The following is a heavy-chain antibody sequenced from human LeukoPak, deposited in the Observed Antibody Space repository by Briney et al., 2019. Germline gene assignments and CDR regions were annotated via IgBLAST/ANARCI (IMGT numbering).Heavy chain of an antibody. J-gene: IGHJ4*02. CDR3: ASSRGYSTAPRIDY. V-gene: IGHV1-69*06. CDR1: GDTFSNYA. Sequence: ASVKVSCKASGDTFSNYALSWVRQAPGQGLEWMGGIIPIFGTANYAQKFQGRVTITADKSTSTAYMELSSLRSEDTAVYYCASSRGYSTAPRIDYWGQGTLVTVSS. D-gene: IGHD4-11*01. CDR2: IIPIFGTA.